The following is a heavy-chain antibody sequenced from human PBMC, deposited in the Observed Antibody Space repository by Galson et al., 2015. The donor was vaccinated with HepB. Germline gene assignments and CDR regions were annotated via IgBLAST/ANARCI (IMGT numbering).Heavy chain of an antibody. D-gene: IGHD3-22*01. V-gene: IGHV1-69*04. CDR2: IIPILGIA. J-gene: IGHJ4*02. CDR1: GGTFSSYA. CDR3: ASLMIHYYDSSGYFY. Sequence: SVKVSCKASGGTFSSYAISWVRQAPGQGLEWMGRIIPILGIANYAQKFQGRVTITADKSTSTAYMELSSLRSEDTAVYYCASLMIHYYDSSGYFYWGQGTLVTVSS.